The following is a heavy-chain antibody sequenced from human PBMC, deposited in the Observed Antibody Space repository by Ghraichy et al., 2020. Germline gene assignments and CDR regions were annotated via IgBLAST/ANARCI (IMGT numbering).Heavy chain of an antibody. CDR2: INPTTGIT. CDR3: ARRRELWSAAEGDAFDM. D-gene: IGHD2-21*01. J-gene: IGHJ3*02. CDR1: VGSFSGYY. Sequence: GSLRLSCAVYVGSFSGYYWSWIRQPPGKGLKWIGEINPTTGITNNSPSLKSRLTMLVDTSKNQFSLTLKSVTAADTAVYYCARRRELWSAAEGDAFDMWSQGTIVTVSS. V-gene: IGHV4-34*01.